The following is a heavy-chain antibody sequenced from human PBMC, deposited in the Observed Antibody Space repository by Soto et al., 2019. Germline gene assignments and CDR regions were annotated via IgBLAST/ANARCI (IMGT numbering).Heavy chain of an antibody. V-gene: IGHV1-18*01. J-gene: IGHJ4*02. D-gene: IGHD6-13*01. Sequence: QVQLVQSGTEVKKPGASVKVSCKASGYSFTNYGVSWVRQVPGQGLEWMGWFSNYNGNTNYAQKLQGRVTMTTDTSTTTAYMELRNLRSDDTAVYYCARDRGSSLDYRGQGTLVTVSS. CDR3: ARDRGSSLDY. CDR1: GYSFTNYG. CDR2: FSNYNGNT.